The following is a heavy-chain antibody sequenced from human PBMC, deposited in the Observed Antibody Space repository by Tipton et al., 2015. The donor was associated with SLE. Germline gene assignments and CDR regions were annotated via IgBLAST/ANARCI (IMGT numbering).Heavy chain of an antibody. Sequence: LRLSCAASGFTFSSYEMNWVRQPPGKGLEWIGEINHSGSTNYNPSLKSRVTISVDTSKNQFSLKLSSVTAADTAVYYCARSGLYSSSWDVEYFQHWGQGTLVTVSS. CDR3: ARSGLYSSSWDVEYFQH. CDR1: GFTFSSYE. CDR2: INHSGST. J-gene: IGHJ1*01. V-gene: IGHV4-34*09. D-gene: IGHD6-13*01.